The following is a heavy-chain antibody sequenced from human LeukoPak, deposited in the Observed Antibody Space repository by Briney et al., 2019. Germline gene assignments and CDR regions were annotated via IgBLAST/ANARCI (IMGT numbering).Heavy chain of an antibody. V-gene: IGHV3-49*03. CDR2: IRSKAYRGTT. Sequence: GGSLRLSCTSSGFTFGDYAMSWFRQAPGKGLEWIGFIRSKAYRGTTEYAASVKGRFAISRDDSKSVAYLQMNSLKTEDTAVYYCTKGAYGYLDYWGQGTLVTVSS. CDR3: TKGAYGYLDY. CDR1: GFTFGDYA. D-gene: IGHD4-17*01. J-gene: IGHJ4*02.